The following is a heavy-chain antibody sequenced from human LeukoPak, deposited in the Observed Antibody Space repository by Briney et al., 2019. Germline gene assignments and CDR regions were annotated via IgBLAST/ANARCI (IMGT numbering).Heavy chain of an antibody. V-gene: IGHV1-69*05. CDR3: ARARAYYDSSGYYRY. CDR1: GGTFSSYA. J-gene: IGHJ4*02. D-gene: IGHD3-22*01. CDR2: IIPIFGTA. Sequence: ASVKVSCKASGGTFSSYAISWVRQAPGQGLEWMGRIIPIFGTANYAQKFQGRVTITTDESTSTAYMELSSLRSEDTAVYYCARARAYYDSSGYYRYWGQGTLVTVSS.